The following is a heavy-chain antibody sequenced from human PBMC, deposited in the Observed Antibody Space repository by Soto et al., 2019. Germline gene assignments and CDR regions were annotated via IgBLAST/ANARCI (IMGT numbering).Heavy chain of an antibody. Sequence: GESLKISCKGSGYSFTSYWIGWVRQMPGKGLEWMGIIYPGDSDTRYSPSFQGQVTISADKSISTAYLQWSSLKASDTAMYYCARSRWRDIVVVPAADAWFDPWGQGTLVTVSS. CDR3: ARSRWRDIVVVPAADAWFDP. J-gene: IGHJ5*02. CDR2: IYPGDSDT. D-gene: IGHD2-2*01. CDR1: GYSFTSYW. V-gene: IGHV5-51*01.